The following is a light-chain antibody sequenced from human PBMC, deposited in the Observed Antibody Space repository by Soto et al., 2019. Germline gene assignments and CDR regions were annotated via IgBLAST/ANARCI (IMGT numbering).Light chain of an antibody. CDR1: QSVLHSSNKMNY. J-gene: IGKJ2*01. V-gene: IGKV4-1*01. CDR3: QQYYTTPPYT. CDR2: WAS. Sequence: DIVMTQSPDSLAVSLGERATINCKSRQSVLHSSNKMNYLAWYQQKPGQPPKLLIYWASTRESGVLDRFSGSGSGTDFTLTISSLQAEDVAVYYCQQYYTTPPYTFGQGTKLEIK.